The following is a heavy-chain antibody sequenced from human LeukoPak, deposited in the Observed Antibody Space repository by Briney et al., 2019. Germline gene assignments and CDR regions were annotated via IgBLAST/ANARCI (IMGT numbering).Heavy chain of an antibody. Sequence: GGSLRLSCAASGFTFRTYWMTWVRQAPGKGLEWVANINQDGSEKHYVDSVKGRFTISRDNGKSSLYLQMNSLRVEDTAVYYCVRSRGGFWGQGALVTVSS. D-gene: IGHD3-10*01. CDR2: INQDGSEK. CDR1: GFTFRTYW. CDR3: VRSRGGF. V-gene: IGHV3-7*01. J-gene: IGHJ4*02.